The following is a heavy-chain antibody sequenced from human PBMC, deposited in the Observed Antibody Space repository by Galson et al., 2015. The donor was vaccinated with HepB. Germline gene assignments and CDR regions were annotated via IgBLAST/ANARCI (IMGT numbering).Heavy chain of an antibody. CDR2: IYGDGSST. J-gene: IGHJ3*02. CDR3: ARGSSGAFDI. D-gene: IGHD6-6*01. Sequence: SLRLSCAASGFTFSSYWMHWVRQAPGKGLVWVSLIYGDGSSTSADSVKGRFTLSRDNAKNTLYLQMSSLRAEDTAVYYCARGSSGAFDIWGQGTMVTVSS. V-gene: IGHV3-74*01. CDR1: GFTFSSYW.